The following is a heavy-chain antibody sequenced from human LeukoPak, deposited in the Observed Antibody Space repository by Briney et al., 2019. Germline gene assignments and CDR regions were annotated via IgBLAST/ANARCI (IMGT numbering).Heavy chain of an antibody. V-gene: IGHV1-69*01. CDR1: GGTFSNHP. CDR2: IIAVFAST. CDR3: VREGNSGYFLEKVESDV. J-gene: IGHJ3*01. Sequence: GASVKVSCKTSGGTFSNHPISWVRQAPGQGLEWMGGIIAVFASTQYAQKFQGRVAITSDESGRIADLELSSLTAEDTAVYYCVREGNSGYFLEKVESDVWGQGTMVLVS. D-gene: IGHD5-12*01.